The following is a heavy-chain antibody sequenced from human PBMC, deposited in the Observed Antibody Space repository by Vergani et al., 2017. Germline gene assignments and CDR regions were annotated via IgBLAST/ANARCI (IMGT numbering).Heavy chain of an antibody. D-gene: IGHD2-8*01. Sequence: QVQLQESGPGLVKPSETLSLTCTVSGGSVSSGSYYWSWIRQPPGKGLEWIGYIYYSGSTNYNPSLKSRVTISVDTSKNQFSLKLSSVTAADTAVYYCARGYCTNSIGRGKVDSWGQGTLVTVSS. CDR2: IYYSGST. V-gene: IGHV4-61*01. CDR1: GGSVSSGSYY. J-gene: IGHJ4*02. CDR3: ARGYCTNSIGRGKVDS.